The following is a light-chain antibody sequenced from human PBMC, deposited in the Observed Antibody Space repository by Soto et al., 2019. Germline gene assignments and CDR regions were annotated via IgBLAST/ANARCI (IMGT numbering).Light chain of an antibody. CDR2: DAS. CDR1: QSVSSN. V-gene: IGKV3-15*01. J-gene: IGKJ3*01. Sequence: ETVMTQSPATLSVSPGERPTLSCRASQSVSSNLAWYQQKPGQAPRLLIYDASTRATGIPARFSGSGSGTELPLTTSSLQSEEFAVYYCQQHNPSLLTLGRGTKVYIK. CDR3: QQHNPSLLT.